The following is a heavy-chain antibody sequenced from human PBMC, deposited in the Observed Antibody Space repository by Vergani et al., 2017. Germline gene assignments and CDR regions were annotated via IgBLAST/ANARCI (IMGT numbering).Heavy chain of an antibody. J-gene: IGHJ4*02. D-gene: IGHD2-2*01. CDR2: IWYDGSNK. Sequence: QVQLVESGGGVVQPGRSLRLSCAASGFTFSSYGMHWVRQAPGKGLEWVAVIWYDGSNKYYADSVKGRFTISRDNSKNTLYLQMNSLRAEDTAVYYCARGPRYWSSTRCYRPVCYWGQGSLVTVSS. V-gene: IGHV3-33*01. CDR3: ARGPRYWSSTRCYRPVCY. CDR1: GFTFSSYG.